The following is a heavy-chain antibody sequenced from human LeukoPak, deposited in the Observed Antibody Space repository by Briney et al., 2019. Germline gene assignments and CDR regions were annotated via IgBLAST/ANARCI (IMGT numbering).Heavy chain of an antibody. V-gene: IGHV4-59*01. CDR1: GGSISSYY. Sequence: SETLSLTCTVSGGSISSYYWSWIRQPPGKGLEWIGYIYYSGSTNYNPSLKSRVTISVDTSKNQFSLKLSSVTAADTAVYYCARDKGWDYGSGSYYNVWGQGTLSPSPQ. D-gene: IGHD3-10*01. CDR3: ARDKGWDYGSGSYYNV. CDR2: IYYSGST. J-gene: IGHJ4*02.